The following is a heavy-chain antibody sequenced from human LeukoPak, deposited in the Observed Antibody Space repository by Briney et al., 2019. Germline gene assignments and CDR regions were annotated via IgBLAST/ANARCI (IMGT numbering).Heavy chain of an antibody. J-gene: IGHJ4*02. CDR2: IIPIFGTA. CDR1: GGTFSSYA. CDR3: ARDPPDYYDSSRLLGLFDY. D-gene: IGHD3-22*01. V-gene: IGHV1-69*13. Sequence: SVKVSCKASGGTFSSYAISWVRQAPGQGLEWMGGIIPIFGTANYAQKFQGRVTITADESTSTAYMELSSLRSEDTAVYYCARDPPDYYDSSRLLGLFDYWGQGTLVTVSS.